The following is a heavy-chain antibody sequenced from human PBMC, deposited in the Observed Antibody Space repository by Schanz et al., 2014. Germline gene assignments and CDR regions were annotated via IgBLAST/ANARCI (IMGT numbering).Heavy chain of an antibody. Sequence: QVQLVQSGAEVKKPGASVKVSCKASGYTFTSYGISWVRQAPGHGPEWMGWISEYNADTKSAQKVQGRVTMTPDTSTTTAYMELRSLRSDDTAVYYCAGATYSSSWYGGSEYFQHWGQGTLVTVSS. CDR2: ISEYNADT. J-gene: IGHJ1*01. CDR3: AGATYSSSWYGGSEYFQH. D-gene: IGHD6-13*01. CDR1: GYTFTSYG. V-gene: IGHV1-18*04.